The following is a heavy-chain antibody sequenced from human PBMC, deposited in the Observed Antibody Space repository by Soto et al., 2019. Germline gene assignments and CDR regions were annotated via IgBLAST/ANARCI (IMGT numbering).Heavy chain of an antibody. CDR3: ARDNYDYVWGSYRSNGMDV. D-gene: IGHD3-16*02. V-gene: IGHV3-13*01. J-gene: IGHJ6*02. CDR2: IGTAGDT. CDR1: GFTFSSYD. Sequence: GGSLRLSCAASGFTFSSYDMHWVRQATGKGLEWVSAIGTAGDTYYPGSVKGRFTISRENAKNSLYLQMNSLRAGDTAVYYCARDNYDYVWGSYRSNGMDVWGQGTTVTVSS.